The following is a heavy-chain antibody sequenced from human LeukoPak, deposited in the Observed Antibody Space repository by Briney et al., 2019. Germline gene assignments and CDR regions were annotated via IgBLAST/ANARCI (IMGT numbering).Heavy chain of an antibody. V-gene: IGHV1-24*01. D-gene: IGHD3-22*01. CDR2: FDPEDGET. CDR3: AKDERRDYYDSSGFFDY. J-gene: IGHJ4*02. CDR1: GYTLTELS. Sequence: ASVKVSCKVSGYTLTELSMHWVRQAPGKGLEWMGGFDPEDGETIYAQKFQGRVTMTEDTSTDTAYMELSSLRAEDTALYYCAKDERRDYYDSSGFFDYWGQGTLVTVSS.